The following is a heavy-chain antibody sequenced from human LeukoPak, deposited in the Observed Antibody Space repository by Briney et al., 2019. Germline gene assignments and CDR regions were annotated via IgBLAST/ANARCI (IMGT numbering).Heavy chain of an antibody. J-gene: IGHJ4*02. CDR2: IYYSGST. Sequence: SETLSLTCTVSGGSISSYYWSWIRQPPGKGLEWIGYIYYSGSTNYNPSLKSRVTISVDTSKNQFSLKLSSVTAADTAVYYCAREGTIFGVTITDYFDYWGQGTLVTVSS. CDR3: AREGTIFGVTITDYFDY. CDR1: GGSISSYY. D-gene: IGHD3-3*01. V-gene: IGHV4-59*12.